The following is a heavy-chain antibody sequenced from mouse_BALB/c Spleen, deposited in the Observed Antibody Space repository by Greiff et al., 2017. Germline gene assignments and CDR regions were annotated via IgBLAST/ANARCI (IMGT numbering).Heavy chain of an antibody. CDR3: ARAYDYDGADAMDY. CDR1: GYTFTSYT. CDR2: INPSSGYT. J-gene: IGHJ4*01. Sequence: VQLQQSAAELARPGASVTMSCNASGYTFTSYTMHWVQQRPGQGLEWIGYINPSSGYTEYNQKFKDKTTLTADKSSSTAYMQLSSLTSEDSAVYYCARAYDYDGADAMDYWGQGTSVTVSS. D-gene: IGHD2-4*01. V-gene: IGHV1-4*02.